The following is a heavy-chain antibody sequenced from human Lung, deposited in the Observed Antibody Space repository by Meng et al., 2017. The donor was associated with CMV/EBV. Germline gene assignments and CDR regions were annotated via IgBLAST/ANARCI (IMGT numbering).Heavy chain of an antibody. CDR1: TFTFNDYW. D-gene: IGHD5-18*01. J-gene: IGHJ6*02. CDR2: IKEDGSEK. Sequence: ESLKISCAASTFTFNDYWMGWVRQAPGKGLEWVANIKEDGSEKYYVDSVKGRFTISRDNAKNSLYLQMYSLRAEDTAVYYCARARGYGPRYYGMDVWGQGXPVTVSS. CDR3: ARARGYGPRYYGMDV. V-gene: IGHV3-7*01.